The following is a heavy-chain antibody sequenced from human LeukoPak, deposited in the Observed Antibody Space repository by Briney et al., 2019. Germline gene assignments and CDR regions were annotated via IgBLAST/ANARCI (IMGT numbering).Heavy chain of an antibody. CDR1: GFTFSSYS. D-gene: IGHD6-19*01. J-gene: IGHJ4*02. CDR3: ARAIAVAESY. Sequence: PGGSLRLSCAASGFTFSSYSMNWVRQAPGKGLEWVSYISGGSGYIYYADSVKGRFTISRDNAKNSLYLQMNSLRAEDTAVYYCARAIAVAESYWGQGTLVTVSS. V-gene: IGHV3-21*01. CDR2: ISGGSGYI.